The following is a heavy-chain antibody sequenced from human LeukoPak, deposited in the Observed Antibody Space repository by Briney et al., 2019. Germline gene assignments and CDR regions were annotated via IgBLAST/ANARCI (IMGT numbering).Heavy chain of an antibody. CDR3: ARELVQHNWFDP. CDR2: IRGSDGST. V-gene: IGHV3-23*01. Sequence: GGSLRLTCATSGFTFSNSVMNWVRQTPGKGLEWVSGIRGSDGSTYYADSVKGRFSISRDSSKNTLYLQINSLRAEDTAVYYCARELVQHNWFDPWGQGTLVTVSS. CDR1: GFTFSNSV. J-gene: IGHJ5*02. D-gene: IGHD1-1*01.